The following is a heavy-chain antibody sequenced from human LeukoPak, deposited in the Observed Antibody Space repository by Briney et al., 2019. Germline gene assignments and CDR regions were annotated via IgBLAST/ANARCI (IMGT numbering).Heavy chain of an antibody. J-gene: IGHJ4*02. CDR2: IWYDGSNK. CDR1: GFTFSSYG. CDR3: ARDGSGSFSFDY. D-gene: IGHD3-10*01. V-gene: IGHV3-33*01. Sequence: GGSLRLSCAASGFTFSSYGMHWVRQAPGKGLEWVAVIWYDGSNKYYADSVRGRFTISRDNSKNTLYLQMNSLRAEDTAVYYCARDGSGSFSFDYWGQGTPVTVSS.